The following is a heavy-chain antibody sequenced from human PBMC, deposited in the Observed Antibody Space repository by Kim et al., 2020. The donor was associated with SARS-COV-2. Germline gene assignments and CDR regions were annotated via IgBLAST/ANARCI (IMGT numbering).Heavy chain of an antibody. CDR1: GYTFTSYA. Sequence: ASVKVSCKASGYTFTSYAMHWVRQAPGQRLEWMGWINAGNGNTKYSQKFQGRVTITRDTSASTAYMELSSLRSEDTAVYYCARVSPAQLEYDYWGQGTLVTVSS. D-gene: IGHD6-13*01. CDR3: ARVSPAQLEYDY. CDR2: INAGNGNT. J-gene: IGHJ4*02. V-gene: IGHV1-3*01.